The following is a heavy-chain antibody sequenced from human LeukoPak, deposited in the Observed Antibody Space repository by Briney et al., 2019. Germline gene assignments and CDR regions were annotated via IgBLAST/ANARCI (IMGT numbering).Heavy chain of an antibody. V-gene: IGHV3-33*06. CDR3: AKEYCSTTSCYNWFDP. D-gene: IGHD2-2*01. Sequence: GRSLRLSCAASGFTFSSYGMHWVRQAPGKGLEWVAVIWYDGSNKYYADSVKGRFTISRDNSKNTLYLQMNSLRAEDTAVYYCAKEYCSTTSCYNWFDPWGQGTLVTVSS. CDR2: IWYDGSNK. CDR1: GFTFSSYG. J-gene: IGHJ5*02.